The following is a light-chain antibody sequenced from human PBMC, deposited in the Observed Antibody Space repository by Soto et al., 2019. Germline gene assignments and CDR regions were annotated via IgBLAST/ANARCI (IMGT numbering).Light chain of an antibody. CDR1: QTVSKS. CDR2: ATS. CDR3: QQSYSMPPT. V-gene: IGKV1-39*01. Sequence: DIEMTQSPSTLPASVGDRVTITCRASQTVSKSLNWYQQRPGKAPALLVYATSHLQSGVPLRFSDSGSGTDFTLAISSLQPEDFATFFCQQSYSMPPTFGQGTRLEIK. J-gene: IGKJ1*01.